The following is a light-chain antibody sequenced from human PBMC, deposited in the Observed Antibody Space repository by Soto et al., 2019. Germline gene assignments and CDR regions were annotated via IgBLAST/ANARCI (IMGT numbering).Light chain of an antibody. CDR1: QSVSSY. Sequence: EIVLTQSPATLSLSPGERATLSCRASQSVSSYLAWYQQKAGQAPRLLIYDASNRASGIPARFSGSGSGTDFTLTISSLEPEDFAVYYCQQRSKWPLTFGGGTKVDIK. CDR3: QQRSKWPLT. CDR2: DAS. V-gene: IGKV3-11*01. J-gene: IGKJ4*01.